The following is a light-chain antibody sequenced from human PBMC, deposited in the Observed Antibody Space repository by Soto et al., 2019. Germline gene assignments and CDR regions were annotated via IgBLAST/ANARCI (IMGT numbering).Light chain of an antibody. V-gene: IGLV2-14*03. J-gene: IGLJ1*01. Sequence: QSALTQPASVSGSPGQSITISCTGTISDVSGYNFVSWYQQYPGEAPKLMIYDVSNRPSGVSNRFSGSKSGNTASLTISGLQAEDEADSYCSSYTSSNNYVLGTGTQLTV. CDR2: DVS. CDR1: ISDVSGYNF. CDR3: SSYTSSNNYV.